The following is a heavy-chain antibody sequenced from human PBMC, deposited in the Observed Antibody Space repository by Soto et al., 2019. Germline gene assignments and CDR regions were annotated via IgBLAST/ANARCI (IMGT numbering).Heavy chain of an antibody. D-gene: IGHD5-12*01. CDR3: AKEGSWHYGMDV. CDR1: GFTFSSYG. V-gene: IGHV3-30*18. J-gene: IGHJ6*02. CDR2: ISYDGSNK. Sequence: PGGSLRLSCAASGFTFSSYGMHWVRQAPGKGLEWVAVISYDGSNKYYADSVKGRFTISRDNSKNTLYLQMNSLRAEDTAVYYCAKEGSWHYGMDVWGQGTTVTVSS.